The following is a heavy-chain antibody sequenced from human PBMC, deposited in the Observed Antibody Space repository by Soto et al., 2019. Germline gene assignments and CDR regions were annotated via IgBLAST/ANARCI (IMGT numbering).Heavy chain of an antibody. CDR2: ISSSSSTI. CDR1: GFTFSSYS. Sequence: GGSLRLSCAASGFTFSSYSMNWVRQAPGKGLEWVSYISSSSSTIYYADSVKGRFTISRDNAKNSLYLQMNSLRDEDTAVYYCAREFPWSGYRGSGYYYGMDVWGQGTTVTVSS. CDR3: AREFPWSGYRGSGYYYGMDV. V-gene: IGHV3-48*02. J-gene: IGHJ6*02. D-gene: IGHD3-3*01.